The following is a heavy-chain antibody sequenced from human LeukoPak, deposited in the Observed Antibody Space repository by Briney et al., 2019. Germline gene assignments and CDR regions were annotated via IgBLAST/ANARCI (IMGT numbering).Heavy chain of an antibody. CDR1: GFTFSSYW. D-gene: IGHD4-17*01. CDR2: IKQDGSEK. V-gene: IGHV3-7*01. CDR3: ARASTTVNWFDP. J-gene: IGHJ5*02. Sequence: GGSLRLSCAASGFTFSSYWMSWVRQAPGKGLEWVANIKQDGSEKYYVDSVKGRFTISRDNAKNALYLQMNSRRAEDTAVYYCARASTTVNWFDPWGQGTLVTVSS.